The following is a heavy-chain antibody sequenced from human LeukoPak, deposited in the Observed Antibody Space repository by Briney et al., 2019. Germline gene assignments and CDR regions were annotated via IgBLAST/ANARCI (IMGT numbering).Heavy chain of an antibody. V-gene: IGHV3-30*04. J-gene: IGHJ5*02. CDR3: ARGGHHTYDFWSGYYNWFDP. CDR1: GFTFSSYA. Sequence: PGGSLRLSCAASGFTFSSYAMHWVRQAPGKGLEWVAVISYDGSNKYYADSVKGRFTISRDNSKNTLYLQMNSLRAKDTAVYYCARGGHHTYDFWSGYYNWFDPWGQGTLVTVSS. D-gene: IGHD3-3*01. CDR2: ISYDGSNK.